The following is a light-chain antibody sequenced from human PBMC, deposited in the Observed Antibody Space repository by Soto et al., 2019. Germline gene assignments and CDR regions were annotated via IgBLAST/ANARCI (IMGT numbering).Light chain of an antibody. Sequence: QSVLTQARAVSGSPGQSVTISCTGTSSDVGGYNYVSWYQQHPGKAPKLIIYDVNRRPSGVPDRFSGSKSGNTASLTISGLQAEDEADYYCCSYAGSYTYVFGTGTKVTVL. J-gene: IGLJ1*01. CDR1: SSDVGGYNY. CDR2: DVN. V-gene: IGLV2-11*01. CDR3: CSYAGSYTYV.